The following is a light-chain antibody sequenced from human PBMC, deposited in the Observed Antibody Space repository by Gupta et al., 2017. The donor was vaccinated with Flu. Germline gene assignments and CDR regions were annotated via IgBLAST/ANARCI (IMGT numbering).Light chain of an antibody. CDR2: GGA. J-gene: IGKJ1*01. CDR3: RHDASLRQA. V-gene: IGKV3-20*01. CDR1: QTVSTNN. Sequence: GTLSLSPGEGATPSCRASQTVSTNNLARYQQKPGQAPKLLIHGGATSASPIPDRCSGSGSGTDFTLSIIGLEPDAIAVYYCRHDASLRQAFGQGTKLEIK.